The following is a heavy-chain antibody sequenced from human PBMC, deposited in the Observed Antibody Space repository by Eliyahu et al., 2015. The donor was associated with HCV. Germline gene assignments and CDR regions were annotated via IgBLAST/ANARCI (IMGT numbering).Heavy chain of an antibody. CDR1: GGTFSNFA. V-gene: IGHV1-69*01. Sequence: QVQLVQSGAEVKKPGSSVKXXCKAXGGTFSNFAINWVRQAPGQGLEWMGGIIPIFGSANYAPKFQGRVSISADESSSTAYMELRSLRYEDTAEYYCARVDRAGLAGRLLDWAQGTLVTVSS. CDR3: ARVDRAGLAGRLLD. J-gene: IGHJ4*02. D-gene: IGHD6-6*01. CDR2: IIPIFGSA.